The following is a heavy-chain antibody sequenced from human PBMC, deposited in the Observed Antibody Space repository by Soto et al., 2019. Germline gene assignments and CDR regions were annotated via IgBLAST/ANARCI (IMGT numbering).Heavy chain of an antibody. Sequence: QVQLQESGPGLVKPSQTLSLTCTVSGGSISSGDYDWSCIRQPPGEGLEWIGYIYYSGSTSYNPSLKSRVTISVDTSKNQFSLKLSSVTAADTAVYYCTRAATVTKNNGVVDYWGQGTMVTVSS. V-gene: IGHV4-30-4*01. D-gene: IGHD4-17*01. CDR3: TRAATVTKNNGVVDY. CDR2: IYYSGST. CDR1: GGSISSGDYD. J-gene: IGHJ4*02.